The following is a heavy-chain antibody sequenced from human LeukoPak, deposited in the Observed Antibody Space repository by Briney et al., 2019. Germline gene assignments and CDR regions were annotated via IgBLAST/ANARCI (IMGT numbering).Heavy chain of an antibody. CDR1: GFTFSSYA. CDR2: ISGSGGGT. CDR3: AKGMSSYGSGSFDY. J-gene: IGHJ4*02. Sequence: GGSLRLSCAASGFTFSSYAMSWVGQDPGKGLEWVSGISGSGGGTYYADSVKGRFTISRDNSKNTLYLQMNSLRAEDTAVYFCAKGMSSYGSGSFDYWGQGTLVTVSS. D-gene: IGHD3-10*01. V-gene: IGHV3-23*01.